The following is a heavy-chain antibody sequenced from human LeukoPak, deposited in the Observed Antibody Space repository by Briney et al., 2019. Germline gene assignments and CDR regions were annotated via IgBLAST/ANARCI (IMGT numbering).Heavy chain of an antibody. CDR3: ARDLQGGSLFDY. V-gene: IGHV4-34*01. Sequence: SETLSLTCAVYGGSFSGYYWSWIRQPPGKGLEWIGEINHSGSTNYNPSLKSRVTISVDTSKNQFSLKLSSVTAADTAVYYCARDLQGGSLFDYWGQGTLVTVSS. J-gene: IGHJ4*02. CDR1: GGSFSGYY. CDR2: INHSGST. D-gene: IGHD2-15*01.